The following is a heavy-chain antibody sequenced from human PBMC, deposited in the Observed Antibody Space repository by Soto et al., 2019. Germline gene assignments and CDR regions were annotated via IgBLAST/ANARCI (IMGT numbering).Heavy chain of an antibody. CDR2: INPRSGKT. CDR1: GDTLSTDY. D-gene: IGHD3-22*01. J-gene: IGHJ4*02. CDR3: ARGVGYSDSSGCPFDY. Sequence: ASVKVSCKASGDTLSTDYMHWARQAPGQGLEWMGIINPRSGKTNYPQKFQGRVTMTRDTSTTTVYMELSTLRSEDTAMYYCARGVGYSDSSGCPFDYWGQGTLVTVSA. V-gene: IGHV1-46*03.